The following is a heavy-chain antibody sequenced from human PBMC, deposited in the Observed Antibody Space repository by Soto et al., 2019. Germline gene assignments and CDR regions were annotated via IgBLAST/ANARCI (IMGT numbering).Heavy chain of an antibody. Sequence: GASVKVSCKASGYTFTGYYMHWVRQAPGQGLEWMGWINPNSGGTNYAQKFQGWVTMTRDTSISTAYMELSRLRSDDTAVYYCARSAVGALVYFDYWGQGTLVTVSS. D-gene: IGHD1-26*01. CDR2: INPNSGGT. V-gene: IGHV1-2*04. J-gene: IGHJ4*02. CDR3: ARSAVGALVYFDY. CDR1: GYTFTGYY.